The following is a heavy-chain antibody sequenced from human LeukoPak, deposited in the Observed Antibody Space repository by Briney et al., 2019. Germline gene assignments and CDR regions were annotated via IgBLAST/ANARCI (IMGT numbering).Heavy chain of an antibody. CDR2: ISAYNGNT. J-gene: IGHJ4*02. D-gene: IGHD3-10*01. CDR1: GYIFSNYG. CDR3: ARDRLTYYSGSGSDF. Sequence: GASVKVSCKASGYIFSNYGINWVRQAPGQGLEWMGWISAYNGNTEYAQKVQVRVTMTTDTSTSTAYMELRSLRSDDTAVYYCARDRLTYYSGSGSDFWGQGTLVTVSS. V-gene: IGHV1-18*01.